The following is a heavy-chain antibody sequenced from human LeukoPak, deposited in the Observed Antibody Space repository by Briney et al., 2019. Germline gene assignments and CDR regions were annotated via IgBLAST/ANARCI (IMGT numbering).Heavy chain of an antibody. V-gene: IGHV3-33*08. CDR3: ARCSTNGVCYTAPIDY. Sequence: PGGSLRLSCAASGFTFSTYAMHWVRLAPGKGLEWVAVIWYDGSNKYYADSVKGRFTISRDNSKNTLYLQMNSLRAEDTAVYYCARCSTNGVCYTAPIDYWGQGTLVTVSS. J-gene: IGHJ4*02. CDR1: GFTFSTYA. D-gene: IGHD2-8*01. CDR2: IWYDGSNK.